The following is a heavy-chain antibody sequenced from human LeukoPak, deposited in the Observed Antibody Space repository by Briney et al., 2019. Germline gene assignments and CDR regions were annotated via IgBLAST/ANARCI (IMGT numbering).Heavy chain of an antibody. CDR1: GGSISSYY. D-gene: IGHD2-15*01. CDR3: ARESVVVDATPFNY. CDR2: IYTSGTT. Sequence: PSETLSLTCTVSGGSISSYYWSWIRQPAGKGLEWIGRIYTSGTTNYNPSLKSRVTISVDTSKNQFSLKLASVTAADTAVYYCARESVVVDATPFNYWGQGTLVTVSS. J-gene: IGHJ4*02. V-gene: IGHV4-4*07.